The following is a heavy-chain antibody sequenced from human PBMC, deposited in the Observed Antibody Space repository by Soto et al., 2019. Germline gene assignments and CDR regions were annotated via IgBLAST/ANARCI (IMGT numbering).Heavy chain of an antibody. CDR1: GFMFTSSA. J-gene: IGHJ4*02. CDR2: LVVGSGNT. D-gene: IGHD3-3*01. CDR3: AAVPVLGFLTWLPAYFDS. Sequence: GASVKVSCKTSGFMFTSSAVQWVRQARGQRLEWIGWLVVGSGNTHYAQHFQERVTLTRDMSTGTAYMELSSLRSEDTAVYYCAAVPVLGFLTWLPAYFDSWGQGTLATVSS. V-gene: IGHV1-58*01.